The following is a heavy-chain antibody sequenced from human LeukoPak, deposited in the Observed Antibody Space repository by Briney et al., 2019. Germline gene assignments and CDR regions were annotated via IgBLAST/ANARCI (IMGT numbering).Heavy chain of an antibody. CDR2: IYYSWST. J-gene: IGHJ4*02. V-gene: IGHV4-59*01. CDR3: ARGGYSYGYPENYFDY. D-gene: IGHD5-18*01. CDR1: GGSISSYY. Sequence: SETLSLTCTVSGGSISSYYWSWIRQPPGKGLEWIGYIYYSWSTNYNPSLKSRVTISVDTSKNQFSLKLSSVTAADTAVDYCARGGYSYGYPENYFDYWGQGTLVTVSS.